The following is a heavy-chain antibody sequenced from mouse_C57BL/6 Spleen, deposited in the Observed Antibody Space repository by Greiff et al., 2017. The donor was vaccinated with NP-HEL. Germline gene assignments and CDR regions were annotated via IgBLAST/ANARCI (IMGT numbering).Heavy chain of an antibody. V-gene: IGHV1-61*01. CDR2: IYPSDSET. CDR1: GYTFTSYW. D-gene: IGHD2-12*01. J-gene: IGHJ2*01. CDR3: ARSGGLLYPFDY. Sequence: QVQLKQPGAELVRPGSSVKLSCKASGYTFTSYWMDWVKQRPGQGLEWIGNIYPSDSETHYNQKFKDKATLTVDKSSSTAYMQLSSLTSEDSAVYYCARSGGLLYPFDYWGQGTTLTVSS.